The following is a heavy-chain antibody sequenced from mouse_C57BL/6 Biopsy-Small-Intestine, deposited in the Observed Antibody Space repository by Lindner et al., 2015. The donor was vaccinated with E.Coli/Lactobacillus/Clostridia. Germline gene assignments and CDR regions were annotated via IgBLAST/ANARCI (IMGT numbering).Heavy chain of an antibody. V-gene: IGHV1-20*01. Sequence: VQLQESGPELVKPGASVKMSCKASGYSFTDYFMNWVKQSHGQRLEWIGRINPYDDDTVYNQKFKDKATLTVDKSSSTAHMELRSLTSNDSALYYCALSNYVDGVDYWGQGTSVTVSS. CDR2: INPYDDDT. CDR1: GYSFTDYF. D-gene: IGHD1-1*02. CDR3: ALSNYVDGVDY. J-gene: IGHJ4*01.